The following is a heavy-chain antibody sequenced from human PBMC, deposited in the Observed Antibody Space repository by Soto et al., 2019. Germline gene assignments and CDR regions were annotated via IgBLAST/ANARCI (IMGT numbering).Heavy chain of an antibody. CDR2: ISGSGGST. Sequence: GSLRLSCAASGCTFSSYAMSWVRQAPGKGLEWVSAISGSGGSTYYADSVKGRFTISRDNSKNTLYLQMNSLRAEDTAVYYCAKGAIRYYAYAVMDVWGQGTTVTVSS. CDR1: GCTFSSYA. V-gene: IGHV3-23*01. D-gene: IGHD2-2*01. CDR3: AKGAIRYYAYAVMDV. J-gene: IGHJ6*02.